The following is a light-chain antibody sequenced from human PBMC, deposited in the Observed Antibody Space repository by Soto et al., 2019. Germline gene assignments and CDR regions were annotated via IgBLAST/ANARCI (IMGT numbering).Light chain of an antibody. Sequence: DIQMPQSPSTLSASVGDRVTITCRASQSINNWLAWYQQKPGKAPNLLIYDASRLESGVPSRFSGSGSGTEFTLTISSLQPDDFATYYCQQYNLYWTFGQGTKVDI. J-gene: IGKJ1*01. CDR1: QSINNW. V-gene: IGKV1-5*01. CDR2: DAS. CDR3: QQYNLYWT.